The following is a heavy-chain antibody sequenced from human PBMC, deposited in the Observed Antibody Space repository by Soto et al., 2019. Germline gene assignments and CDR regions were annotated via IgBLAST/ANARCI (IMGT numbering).Heavy chain of an antibody. CDR1: GYTLTELS. CDR3: AADYAYLTTMDV. CDR2: FNPKHSKT. V-gene: IGHV1-24*01. Sequence: ASVKVSCKVSGYTLTELSIHWVRQTPEKGLEYMGGFNPKHSKTIYAQKFQGRVTMTEDPSTHTAYMDLNSLRSEDTAVYYCAADYAYLTTMDVWGQGTTVTVSS. J-gene: IGHJ6*02. D-gene: IGHD1-1*01.